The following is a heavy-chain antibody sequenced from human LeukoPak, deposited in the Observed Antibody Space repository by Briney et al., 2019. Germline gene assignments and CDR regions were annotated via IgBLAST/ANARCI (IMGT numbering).Heavy chain of an antibody. D-gene: IGHD2-2*01. J-gene: IGHJ1*01. V-gene: IGHV3-21*01. Sequence: GGSLRLSCAASGFTFSSYSMNWVRQAPGKGLEWVSSISSSSSYIYYADSVKGRFTISRDNAKNSLYLQMNSLRAEDTAVYYCARGGALYCSSTSCYPRHWGQGTLVTVSS. CDR1: GFTFSSYS. CDR3: ARGGALYCSSTSCYPRH. CDR2: ISSSSSYI.